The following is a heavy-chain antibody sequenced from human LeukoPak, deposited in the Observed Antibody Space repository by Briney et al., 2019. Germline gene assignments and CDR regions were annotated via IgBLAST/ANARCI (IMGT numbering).Heavy chain of an antibody. CDR1: GFTFSSYA. Sequence: PGGSLRLSCAASGFTFSSYAMHWVRQAPGKGLEWVAVISYDGSNKYYADSVKGRFTISRDNSKNTLYLQMNSLRAEDTAMYYCARDFYVVVVPAAISRLYYYYYGMDVWGQGTTVTVSS. V-gene: IGHV3-30-3*01. CDR2: ISYDGSNK. J-gene: IGHJ6*02. D-gene: IGHD2-2*02. CDR3: ARDFYVVVVPAAISRLYYYYYGMDV.